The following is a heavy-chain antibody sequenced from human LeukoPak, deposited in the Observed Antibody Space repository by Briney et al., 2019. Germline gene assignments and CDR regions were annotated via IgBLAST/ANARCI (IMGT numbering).Heavy chain of an antibody. V-gene: IGHV4-34*01. Sequence: SETLSLTCAVYGGSFSGYYWSWIRQPPGKGLEWIGEINHSGSTNYNPSLKSRVTISVDTSKNQFSLKLSSVTAADTAVYYCARDPITMVRGVIIAPIWGQGTMVTVSS. CDR3: ARDPITMVRGVIIAPI. D-gene: IGHD3-10*01. J-gene: IGHJ3*02. CDR1: GGSFSGYY. CDR2: INHSGST.